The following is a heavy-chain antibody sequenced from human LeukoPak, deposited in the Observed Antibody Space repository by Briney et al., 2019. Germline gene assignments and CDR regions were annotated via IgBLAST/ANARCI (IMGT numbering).Heavy chain of an antibody. CDR3: ARAPITSPFYFDY. V-gene: IGHV3-20*04. CDR2: INWSGGST. D-gene: IGHD2-2*01. CDR1: GFAFDEHG. J-gene: IGHJ4*02. Sequence: GGCLRLSCTASGFAFDEHGMSWVRQVPGKGLEWVSGINWSGGSTVYADPLRGRFTISRDNAKNSLYLQMDSLRAEDTASYYCARAPITSPFYFDYWGQGTLVTVSS.